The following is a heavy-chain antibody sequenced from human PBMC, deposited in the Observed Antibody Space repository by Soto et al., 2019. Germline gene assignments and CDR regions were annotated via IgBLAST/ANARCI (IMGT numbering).Heavy chain of an antibody. J-gene: IGHJ5*02. V-gene: IGHV3-21*06. CDR2: ISSTSSYI. D-gene: IGHD2-21*02. CDR3: VRDGRLQLQGEFFDH. CDR1: GFSFSSHA. Sequence: VQLVESGGGLVQPGGSLRLSCAASGFSFSSHAMNWVRQAPGRGLEWVSSISSTSSYIHHAASVKGRVTISRDNAKSSLYLQLDGLRVDDTGVYYCVRDGRLQLQGEFFDHWGQGILVTVSS.